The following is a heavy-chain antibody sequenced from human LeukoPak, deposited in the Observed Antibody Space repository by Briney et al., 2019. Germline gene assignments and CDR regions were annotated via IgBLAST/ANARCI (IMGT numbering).Heavy chain of an antibody. D-gene: IGHD3-9*01. CDR1: GFTFSTYW. V-gene: IGHV3-7*01. Sequence: GGSLRLSCAASGFTFSTYWLSWVRQAPGKGLEWVANIRQDGGDKYYVDSVKGRFTISRDNAKNSLFLQMNSLRAEDTAVYYCARIANDILHGYYNGFDIWGQGTIVTVSS. CDR3: ARIANDILHGYYNGFDI. J-gene: IGHJ3*02. CDR2: IRQDGGDK.